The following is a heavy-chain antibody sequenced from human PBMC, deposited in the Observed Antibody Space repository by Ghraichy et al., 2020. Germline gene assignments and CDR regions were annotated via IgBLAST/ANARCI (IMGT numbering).Heavy chain of an antibody. V-gene: IGHV4-39*02. CDR2: IHHSGTT. J-gene: IGHJ6*02. CDR3: ARDHQLQPYAYYYGMDV. CDR1: GASINSGSYY. Sequence: SETLSLTCTVSGASINSGSYYWVWIHQPPGKGLEWIGSIHHSGTTYFNPSLKSRVIISVDMPKNQFSLNLTSVTAADTALYFCARDHQLQPYAYYYGMDVWGQGTTVTVSS. D-gene: IGHD3-16*01.